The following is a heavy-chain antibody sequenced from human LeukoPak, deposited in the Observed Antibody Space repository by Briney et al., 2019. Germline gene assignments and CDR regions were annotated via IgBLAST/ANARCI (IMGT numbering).Heavy chain of an antibody. V-gene: IGHV1-2*06. CDR2: INPNSGGT. J-gene: IGHJ4*02. CDR3: ARVIGCVAHSGSCYFDY. D-gene: IGHD3-10*01. Sequence: ASVKVSCKASGYTFTGYYMYWVRQAPGQGLEWMGRINPNSGGTNYAQKFQGRATMTRDTSISTAYMELSRLRSDDTAVYYCARVIGCVAHSGSCYFDYWGQGTLVTVSS. CDR1: GYTFTGYY.